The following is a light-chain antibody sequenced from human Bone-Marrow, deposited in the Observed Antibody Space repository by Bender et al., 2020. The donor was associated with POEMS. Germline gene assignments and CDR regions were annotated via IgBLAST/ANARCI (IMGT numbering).Light chain of an antibody. V-gene: IGLV3-25*02. CDR3: SSFEGIKHLL. Sequence: SLELRQPPSVSVSPGQTARITCSGDALANQYTFWYQQRPGQAPVLVVHDDSDRPSGIPDRFSGSRSGNSASLAITGLQADDEADYYCSSFEGIKHLLFGGGTKLTVL. J-gene: IGLJ2*01. CDR1: ALANQY. CDR2: DDS.